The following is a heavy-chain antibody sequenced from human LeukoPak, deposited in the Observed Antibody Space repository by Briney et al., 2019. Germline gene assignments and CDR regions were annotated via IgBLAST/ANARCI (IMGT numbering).Heavy chain of an antibody. CDR2: VKNKTDGGTT. D-gene: IGHD3-22*01. J-gene: IGHJ1*01. Sequence: GGSLRLSCAAAGFTLSNAWMSWDRQAPGKELEWVGRVKNKTDGGTTDYAAPVKGRFTISRDDSKNTLYLQMNSLKTEDTAVYYCTTDINYYYSRGHNEDAEYLQHSGQGTLVTVSS. CDR3: TTDINYYYSRGHNEDAEYLQH. V-gene: IGHV3-15*01. CDR1: GFTLSNAW.